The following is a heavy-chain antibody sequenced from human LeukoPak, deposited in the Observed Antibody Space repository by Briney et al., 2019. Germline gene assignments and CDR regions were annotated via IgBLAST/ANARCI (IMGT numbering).Heavy chain of an antibody. V-gene: IGHV3-23*01. CDR2: ISGSGGST. J-gene: IGHJ4*02. D-gene: IGHD2-2*01. Sequence: GGSLRLSCAASGFTFSSYAMSWVRQAPGKGLEWVSAISGSGGSTYYADFVKGRFTISGDNSKNTLYLQMNSLRAEDTAVYYCAKATPDIVVVPAAHMGGFDYWGQGTLVTVSS. CDR1: GFTFSSYA. CDR3: AKATPDIVVVPAAHMGGFDY.